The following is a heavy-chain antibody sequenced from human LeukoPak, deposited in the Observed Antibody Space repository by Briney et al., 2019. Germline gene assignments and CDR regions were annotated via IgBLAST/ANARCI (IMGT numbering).Heavy chain of an antibody. D-gene: IGHD5-24*01. V-gene: IGHV3-74*01. CDR1: GFTFSSYW. Sequence: GGSLRLSCAASGFTFSSYWMPWVRQAPAKGLVWVSRIDPDGSSTNYADSVKGRFTISRDNAKNTLYLQMNSLRAEDTAVYYCVGSDGYPGYWGQGTLVTVSS. CDR3: VGSDGYPGY. J-gene: IGHJ4*02. CDR2: IDPDGSST.